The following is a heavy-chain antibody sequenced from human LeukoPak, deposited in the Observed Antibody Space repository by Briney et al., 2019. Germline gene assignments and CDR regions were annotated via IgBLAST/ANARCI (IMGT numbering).Heavy chain of an antibody. Sequence: SETLSLTCTVSGGSISSSSYYWGWIRQPPGKGLEWIGSIYYSGSTYYNPSLKSRVTISVDTSKNQFSLKLSSVTAADTAVYYCATLGGYYYDSSGYYFAGLWGQGTMVTVSS. V-gene: IGHV4-39*07. CDR1: GGSISSSSYY. CDR2: IYYSGST. D-gene: IGHD3-22*01. J-gene: IGHJ3*01. CDR3: ATLGGYYYDSSGYYFAGL.